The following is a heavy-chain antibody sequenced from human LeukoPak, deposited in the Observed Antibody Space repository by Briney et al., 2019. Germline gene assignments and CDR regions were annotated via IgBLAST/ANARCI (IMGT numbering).Heavy chain of an antibody. V-gene: IGHV4-4*02. D-gene: IGHD6-19*01. Sequence: SETLSLTCAVSGGSISSSNWWSWVRQPPGKGLEWIGEIYHSGSTNYNPSLKSRVTISEDKSKNQFSLKLSSVTAADTAVYYCARGVDGRGYFDYWGQGTLVTVSS. J-gene: IGHJ4*02. CDR1: GGSISSSNW. CDR3: ARGVDGRGYFDY. CDR2: IYHSGST.